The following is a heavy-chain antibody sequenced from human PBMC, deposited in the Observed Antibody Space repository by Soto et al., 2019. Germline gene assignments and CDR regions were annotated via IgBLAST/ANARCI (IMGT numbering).Heavy chain of an antibody. CDR3: ARRQFFSFDS. CDR2: IAGNGGIL. V-gene: IGHV3-23*01. Sequence: PGGSLRLSCVAPGFTFSNYVMSWVRQAPGKGLECVAAIAGNGGILYYTDSVKGRFSISRDNSKNTLHLQMNSLRAEDTAVYYCARRQFFSFDSWGQGILVTVSS. J-gene: IGHJ4*02. D-gene: IGHD6-19*01. CDR1: GFTFSNYV.